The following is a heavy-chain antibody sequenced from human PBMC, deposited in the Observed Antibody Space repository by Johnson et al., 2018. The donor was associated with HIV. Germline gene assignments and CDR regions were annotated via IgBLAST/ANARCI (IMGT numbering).Heavy chain of an antibody. CDR2: IKQDGSAK. Sequence: VQLVESGGGVVQPGGSLRLSCAASGFTFSNYGMHWVRQAPGRGLEWVANIKQDGSAKYYVYSVKGRFTISRDNSKKPLYLQMNSLGAEDTAVYYCARGIESSCSGGSCYSAAFDCWGHGTKVTVSS. J-gene: IGHJ3*01. D-gene: IGHD2-15*01. CDR1: GFTFSNYG. V-gene: IGHV3-7*01. CDR3: ARGIESSCSGGSCYSAAFDC.